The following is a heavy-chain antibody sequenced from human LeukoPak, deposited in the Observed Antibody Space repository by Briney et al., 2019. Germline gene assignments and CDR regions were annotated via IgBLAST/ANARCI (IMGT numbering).Heavy chain of an antibody. CDR1: GSTLTEHA. V-gene: IGHV3-23*01. Sequence: GGSLRLSCAVSGSTLTEHAWSWVRQAPGEGLEWVSGIIDVGGTYYADSMKGRFTISRDNSKYTLYLQMNSLRAEGTAVYYCARETPQWLAFDYWGQGTLVTVSS. D-gene: IGHD6-19*01. CDR2: IIDVGGT. CDR3: ARETPQWLAFDY. J-gene: IGHJ4*02.